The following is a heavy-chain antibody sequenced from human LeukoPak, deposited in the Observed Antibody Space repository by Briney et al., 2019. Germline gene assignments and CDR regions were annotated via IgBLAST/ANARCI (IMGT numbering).Heavy chain of an antibody. D-gene: IGHD3-22*01. Sequence: ASVKVSCKASGYTFTSYGISWVRQAPGQGLEWMGWISAYNGNTNYAQKLQGRVTMTTDTSTSTAYMELRSLRSDDTAVYYCARSDYYYDSSGYYGGPGAVAFDIWGQGTMVTVSS. CDR2: ISAYNGNT. J-gene: IGHJ3*02. V-gene: IGHV1-18*01. CDR3: ARSDYYYDSSGYYGGPGAVAFDI. CDR1: GYTFTSYG.